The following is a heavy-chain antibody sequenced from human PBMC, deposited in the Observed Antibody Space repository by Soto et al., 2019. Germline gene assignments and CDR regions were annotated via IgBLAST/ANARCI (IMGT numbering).Heavy chain of an antibody. J-gene: IGHJ4*02. CDR2: VNVDDST. CDR3: AKNYYLDN. V-gene: IGHV3-23*01. CDR1: GFTFSSYA. Sequence: EVQLLESGGGLAQPGGSLRLSCAASGFTFSSYAMSWVRQAPGKGLEWVSSVNVDDSTYYANSVKGRFTISRDNSKNTVNLKMNSLRAEDTAVYYCAKNYYLDNWAQGTLVTVSS.